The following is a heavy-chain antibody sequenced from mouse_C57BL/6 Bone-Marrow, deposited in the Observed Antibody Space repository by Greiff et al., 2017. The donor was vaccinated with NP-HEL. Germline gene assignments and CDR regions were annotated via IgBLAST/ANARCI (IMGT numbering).Heavy chain of an antibody. CDR3: ARGDWERDFDY. D-gene: IGHD4-1*01. V-gene: IGHV1-76*01. CDR2: IYPGSGNT. Sequence: VQLQESGAELVRPGASVKLSCKASGYTFTDYYINWVKQRPGQGLEWIARIYPGSGNTYYNEKFKGKATLTAEKSSSTAYMQLSSLTSEDSAVYFCARGDWERDFDYWGQGTTLTVSS. CDR1: GYTFTDYY. J-gene: IGHJ2*01.